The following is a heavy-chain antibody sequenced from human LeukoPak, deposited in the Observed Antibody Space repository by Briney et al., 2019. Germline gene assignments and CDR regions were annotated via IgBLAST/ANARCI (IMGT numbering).Heavy chain of an antibody. J-gene: IGHJ4*02. CDR3: ARGRGYCSSTTCLIPFDY. Sequence: PGGSLRLSCAASGFTFSDYYMSWVRQAPGKGLEWVSVIYSGGSTYYADSVKGRFTISRDNSKNTLYLQMNSLRAEDTAVYYCARGRGYCSSTTCLIPFDYWGQGALVTVSS. CDR2: IYSGGST. CDR1: GFTFSDYY. V-gene: IGHV3-66*01. D-gene: IGHD2-2*01.